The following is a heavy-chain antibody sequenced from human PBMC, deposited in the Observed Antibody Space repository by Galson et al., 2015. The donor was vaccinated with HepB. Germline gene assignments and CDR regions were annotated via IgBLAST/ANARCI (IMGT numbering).Heavy chain of an antibody. CDR1: GYTFTSYG. CDR2: ISAYNGNT. CDR3: ARGTRYYDILTSSGRAFDI. D-gene: IGHD3-9*01. V-gene: IGHV1-18*04. J-gene: IGHJ3*02. Sequence: SVKVSCKASGYTFTSYGISWVRQAPGQGLEWMGWISAYNGNTNYAQKLQGRVTMTTDTSTSTAYMELRSLRSDDTAVYYCARGTRYYDILTSSGRAFDIWGQGTMVTVSS.